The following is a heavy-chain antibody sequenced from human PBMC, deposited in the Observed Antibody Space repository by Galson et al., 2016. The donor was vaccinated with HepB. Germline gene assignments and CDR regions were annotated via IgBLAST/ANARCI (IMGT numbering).Heavy chain of an antibody. D-gene: IGHD2-15*01. CDR2: INPGNGDT. CDR3: AREDSSYAFDI. J-gene: IGHJ3*02. CDR1: GYTFTNYA. V-gene: IGHV1-3*01. Sequence: SVKVSCKASGYTFTNYAMNWVRQAPGHRLEWMGWINPGNGDTNYAQQFQGRVSFTRDTSAKIAYMELSSLRSEDTAVYYCAREDSSYAFDIWGQGTMVTVSS.